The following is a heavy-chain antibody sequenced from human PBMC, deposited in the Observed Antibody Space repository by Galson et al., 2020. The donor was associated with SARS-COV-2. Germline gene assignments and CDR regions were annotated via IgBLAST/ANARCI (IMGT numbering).Heavy chain of an antibody. CDR3: ARDQQTQRIIAVADLDY. J-gene: IGHJ4*02. CDR1: GFTFSSYS. Sequence: SCAASGFTFSSYSMNWVRQAPRKGLEWVSSISSSSSYIYYADSVKGRFTISRDNAKNSLYLQMNSLRAEDTAVYYCARDQQTQRIIAVADLDYWGQGTLVTVSS. CDR2: ISSSSSYI. V-gene: IGHV3-21*01. D-gene: IGHD6-19*01.